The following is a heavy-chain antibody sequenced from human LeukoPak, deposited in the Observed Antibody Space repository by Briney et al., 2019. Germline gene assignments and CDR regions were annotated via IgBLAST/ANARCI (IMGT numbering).Heavy chain of an antibody. CDR2: ISYDGNNK. V-gene: IGHV3-30*18. Sequence: GRSLRLSCAASGFTFSRYGMHWVRQAPGKGLEWVAVISYDGNNKYYADSVKGRFTISRDNSKNTLYLQMNSLRAEDSAVYFCAKDMSLIAADDYFDYWGQGTLVTVSS. J-gene: IGHJ4*02. CDR3: AKDMSLIAADDYFDY. CDR1: GFTFSRYG. D-gene: IGHD6-13*01.